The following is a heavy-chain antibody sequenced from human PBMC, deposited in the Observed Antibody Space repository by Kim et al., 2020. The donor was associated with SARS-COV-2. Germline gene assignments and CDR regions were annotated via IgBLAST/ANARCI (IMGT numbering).Heavy chain of an antibody. J-gene: IGHJ4*02. CDR3: AKGDLIWCGGHFDY. D-gene: IGHD3-10*01. Sequence: ADSVNGRFTISRANSKNTLYLQMNSLRDEDTAVYYCAKGDLIWCGGHFDYWGQGTLVTVSS. V-gene: IGHV3-23*01.